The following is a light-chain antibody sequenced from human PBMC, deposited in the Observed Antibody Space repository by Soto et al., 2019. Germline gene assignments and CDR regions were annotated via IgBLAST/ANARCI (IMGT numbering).Light chain of an antibody. CDR3: QQYNGYRWT. CDR2: KTS. V-gene: IGKV1-5*03. CDR1: QSISNW. J-gene: IGKJ1*01. Sequence: DIQMTQSPSTLSGSVGDRVTITCRASQSISNWLAWYQQKPGKAPKILIYKTSSLESGVPSRFSGSGSGTEFTLTISSLQPDDFATYYCQQYNGYRWTFGQGTKVDIK.